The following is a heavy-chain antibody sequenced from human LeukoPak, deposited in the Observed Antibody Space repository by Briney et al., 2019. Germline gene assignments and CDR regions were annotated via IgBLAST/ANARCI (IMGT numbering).Heavy chain of an antibody. D-gene: IGHD6-19*01. J-gene: IGHJ4*02. CDR3: ARDEGNTGWYTFDY. CDR1: GETVSSINGA. Sequence: PSQTLSLTCAISGETVSSINGAWNWIRQSPSRGLEWLGRTYYRSKRYTDYAVSMQGRITINPDTSKNQFSLHLNSVTPEDTAIYYCARDEGNTGWYTFDYWGQGTLVTVSS. CDR2: TYYRSKRYT. V-gene: IGHV6-1*01.